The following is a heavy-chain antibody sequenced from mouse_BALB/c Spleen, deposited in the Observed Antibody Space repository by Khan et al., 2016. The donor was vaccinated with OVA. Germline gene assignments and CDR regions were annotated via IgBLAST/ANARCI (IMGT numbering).Heavy chain of an antibody. CDR1: GFSLTAYG. J-gene: IGHJ3*01. CDR2: IWGDGST. D-gene: IGHD1-2*01. V-gene: IGHV2-6-7*01. CDR3: ARELRLGGFAY. Sequence: VQLQESGPSLVAPSQNLSITCTVSGFSLTAYGVNWVRQSPGKGLEWLGMIWGDGSTDYNSALKSRLSISKDNSQSQVFLKMNSLQTDDTARYYCARELRLGGFAYWGQGTLVTVSA.